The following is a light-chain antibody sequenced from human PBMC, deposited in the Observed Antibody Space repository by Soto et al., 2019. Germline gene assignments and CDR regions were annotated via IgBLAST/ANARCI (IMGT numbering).Light chain of an antibody. CDR3: QQYNSYPWT. Sequence: DIPMTQSPSTLSASVGDRVTITCRASQSISSWLAWYQQKPGKAPKLLIYDASSLESGVPSRFSGSGSGTECTLTISGLQPDDFATYYCQQYNSYPWTFSQGTKVEIK. J-gene: IGKJ1*01. CDR2: DAS. V-gene: IGKV1-5*01. CDR1: QSISSW.